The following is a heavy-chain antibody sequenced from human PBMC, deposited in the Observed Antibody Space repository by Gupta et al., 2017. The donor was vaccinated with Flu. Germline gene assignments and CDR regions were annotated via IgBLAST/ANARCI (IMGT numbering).Heavy chain of an antibody. CDR2: INHSGST. CDR3: ARGRRIVVVPAAPLDY. D-gene: IGHD2-2*01. Sequence: GEINHSGSTNYNPSLKSRVTISVDTSKNQFSLKLSSVTAADTAVYYCARGRRIVVVPAAPLDYWGQGTLVTVSS. V-gene: IGHV4-34*01. J-gene: IGHJ4*02.